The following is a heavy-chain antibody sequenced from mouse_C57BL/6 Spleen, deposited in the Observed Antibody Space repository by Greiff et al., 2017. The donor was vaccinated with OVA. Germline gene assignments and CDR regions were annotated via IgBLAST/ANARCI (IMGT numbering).Heavy chain of an antibody. D-gene: IGHD1-1*01. CDR1: GYTFTSYW. CDR2: IYPGSGST. Sequence: QVQLQQPGAELVKPGASVKMSCKASGYTFTSYWITWVKQRPGQGLEWIGDIYPGSGSTTYNEKFKSKATLTVDTSSSTAYMQLSSLTSEDSAVYYCAREIYYGSSLFDYWGQGTTLTVSS. CDR3: AREIYYGSSLFDY. V-gene: IGHV1-55*01. J-gene: IGHJ2*01.